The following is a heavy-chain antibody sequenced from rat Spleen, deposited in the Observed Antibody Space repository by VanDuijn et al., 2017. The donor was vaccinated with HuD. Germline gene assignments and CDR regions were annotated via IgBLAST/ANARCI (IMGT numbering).Heavy chain of an antibody. V-gene: IGHV5S10*01. Sequence: EVQLVESGGGLVQPGRSMKLSCAVSGFTFSNYDMAWVRQAPRKGLEWVATIIYDGTRTYYRDSVKGRFTISRYNAKSTLYLQMDSLRSEDTATYYCVRLLGAPDWYFDFWGPGAMVTVSS. CDR2: IIYDGTRT. CDR3: VRLLGAPDWYFDF. CDR1: GFTFSNYD. J-gene: IGHJ1*01. D-gene: IGHD5-1*01.